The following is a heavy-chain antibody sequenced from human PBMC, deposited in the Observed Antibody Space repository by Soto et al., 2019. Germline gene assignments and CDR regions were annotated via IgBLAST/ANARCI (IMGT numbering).Heavy chain of an antibody. D-gene: IGHD3-3*01. J-gene: IGHJ6*02. CDR3: ARGVYDYWSGYYAGSGLDV. Sequence: QAPLRESGPGLVKPSETLSLTCTVSGDSMSPFYWNWIRQSPVKGLECIGYIYYSGNTNYNPSLKSRVAISVDTSKNQFYLKLSAVTAADTAVYYCARGVYDYWSGYYAGSGLDVWGQGATVIVSS. CDR1: GDSMSPFY. V-gene: IGHV4-59*13. CDR2: IYYSGNT.